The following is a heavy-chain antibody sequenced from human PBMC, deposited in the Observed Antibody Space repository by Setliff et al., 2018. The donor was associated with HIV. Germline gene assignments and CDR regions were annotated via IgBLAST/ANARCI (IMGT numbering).Heavy chain of an antibody. Sequence: ASVKVSCKASGGTFSNYGISWVRQAPGQRLEWMGWINAGNGNTKYSQKFQGRVTITRDTPASTAYMELSGLRSEDTAVYYCAKTIAAAATLPFDFWGQGTLVTVSS. CDR3: AKTIAAAATLPFDF. V-gene: IGHV1-3*01. CDR1: GGTFSNYG. D-gene: IGHD6-13*01. J-gene: IGHJ4*02. CDR2: INAGNGNT.